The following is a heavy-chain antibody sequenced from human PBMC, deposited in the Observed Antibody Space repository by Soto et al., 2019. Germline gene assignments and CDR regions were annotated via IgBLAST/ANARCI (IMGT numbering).Heavy chain of an antibody. J-gene: IGHJ2*01. CDR1: GGSISSGGYY. V-gene: IGHV4-31*03. Sequence: PSETLSLTCTVSGGSISSGGYYCSWIRQHPGKGLEWIGYIYYSGSTYYNPSLKSRVTISVDTSKDQFSLKLSSVTAADTAVYYCAREMGYCSGGSCYSWSAGWYFDLWGRGTLVTVSS. CDR3: AREMGYCSGGSCYSWSAGWYFDL. D-gene: IGHD2-15*01. CDR2: IYYSGST.